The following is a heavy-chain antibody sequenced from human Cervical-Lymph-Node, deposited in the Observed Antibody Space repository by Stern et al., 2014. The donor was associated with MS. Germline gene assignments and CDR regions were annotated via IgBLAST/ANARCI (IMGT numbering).Heavy chain of an antibody. CDR3: ARDSGGNYVEDIDY. V-gene: IGHV3-33*01. J-gene: IGHJ4*02. CDR1: GFTFSSYG. CDR2: IWYDGNNK. Sequence: QVQLVQSGGGVVQAGRSLRLSCAASGFTFSSYGMHWVRQAPGKGLEWVGGIWYDGNNKYHADSVKGRFTISRDNSKNTLYLQMSSLRAEDTAVYYCARDSGGNYVEDIDYWGQGTLVTVSS. D-gene: IGHD4-23*01.